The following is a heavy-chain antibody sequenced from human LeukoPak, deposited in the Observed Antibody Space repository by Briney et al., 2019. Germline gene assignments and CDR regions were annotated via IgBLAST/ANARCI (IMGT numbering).Heavy chain of an antibody. V-gene: IGHV3-9*01. J-gene: IGHJ4*02. CDR1: GFTFDDYA. D-gene: IGHD3-22*01. Sequence: GGSLRLSCAASGFTFDDYAMHWVRQAPGKGLEWVSGISWNSGSIGYADSVKGRFTISRDNAKNSLYLQMNSLRAEDTALYCCAKDILGYYDSSGYPDYWGQGTLVTVSS. CDR2: ISWNSGSI. CDR3: AKDILGYYDSSGYPDY.